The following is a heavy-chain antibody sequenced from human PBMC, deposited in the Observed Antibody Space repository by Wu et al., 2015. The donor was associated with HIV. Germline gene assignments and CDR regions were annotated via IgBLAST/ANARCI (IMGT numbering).Heavy chain of an antibody. Sequence: QVQLVQSGAEVKKPGASVKVSCKASGYSFTNYGINWVRQAPGQGLEWMGWISAYNGNTNYAQKFRDRVTMTTDTATSTAYMELRSLRSDDTAVYYCARAPSGYLKRYYFDNWGQGTLVTVSS. CDR3: ARAPSGYLKRYYFDN. CDR2: ISAYNGNT. CDR1: GYSFTNYG. J-gene: IGHJ4*02. V-gene: IGHV1-18*01. D-gene: IGHD3-3*01.